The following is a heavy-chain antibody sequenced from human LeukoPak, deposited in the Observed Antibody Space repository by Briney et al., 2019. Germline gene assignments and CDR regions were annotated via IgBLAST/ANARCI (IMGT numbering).Heavy chain of an antibody. CDR2: ISSSGSTI. J-gene: IGHJ4*02. CDR1: GFTFSNYY. CDR3: ARWSRVYSSSFTFDY. V-gene: IGHV3-11*01. D-gene: IGHD6-6*01. Sequence: GGSLILSCGASGFTFSNYYMSWIRQAPGKGLEGFSYISSSGSTIYYADSVKGRFTISRDNAKNSLYLQMNSLRAEDTAVYYCARWSRVYSSSFTFDYWGQGTLVTVSS.